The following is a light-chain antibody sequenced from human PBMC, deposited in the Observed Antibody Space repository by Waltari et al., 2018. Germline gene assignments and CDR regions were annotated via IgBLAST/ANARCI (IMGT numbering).Light chain of an antibody. CDR2: EGS. Sequence: PLTHPPSLPGSPGKSITTPSPGPTGDVGIYNLVSWYQQHPGKAPKLMIYEGSKRPSGVSNRFSGSKSGNTASLTISGLQAEDEADYYCCSYAGVVFGGGTKLTVL. V-gene: IGLV2-23*01. CDR1: TGDVGIYNL. J-gene: IGLJ2*01. CDR3: CSYAGVV.